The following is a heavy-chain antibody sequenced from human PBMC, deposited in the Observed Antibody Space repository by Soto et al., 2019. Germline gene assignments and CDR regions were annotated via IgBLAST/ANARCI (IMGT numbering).Heavy chain of an antibody. J-gene: IGHJ3*02. Sequence: ASVKVSCKASGGTFSSYAISWVRQAPGQGLEWMGGIIPIFGTANYAQKFQGRVTITADESTSTAYMELSSLRSEDTAVYYCARDRVNKGDAFDIWGQGTMVTVSS. D-gene: IGHD3-16*02. V-gene: IGHV1-69*13. CDR3: ARDRVNKGDAFDI. CDR1: GGTFSSYA. CDR2: IIPIFGTA.